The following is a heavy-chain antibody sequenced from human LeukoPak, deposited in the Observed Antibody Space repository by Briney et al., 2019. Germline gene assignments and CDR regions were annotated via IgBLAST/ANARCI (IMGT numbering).Heavy chain of an antibody. J-gene: IGHJ6*02. V-gene: IGHV3-53*01. D-gene: IGHD2-15*01. Sequence: GGSLRLSCAASGFTVSSNYMSWVRQAPGKGLEWVSVIYSGGSTYYADSVKGRFTISRDNSKNTLYLQMNSLRAEDTAVYYCARDPSLPYCSGGSCYSHYYYYGMDVWGQRTTVTVSS. CDR3: ARDPSLPYCSGGSCYSHYYYYGMDV. CDR2: IYSGGST. CDR1: GFTVSSNY.